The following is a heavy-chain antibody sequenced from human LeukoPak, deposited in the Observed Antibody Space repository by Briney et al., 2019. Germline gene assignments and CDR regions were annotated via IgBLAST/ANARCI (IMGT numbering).Heavy chain of an antibody. CDR3: ARDLQDRFDP. CDR2: IYHSGST. CDR1: GYSISSGYY. Sequence: SETLSLTCTVSGYSISSGYYWGWIRQPPGKGLEWIGSIYHSGSTYYNPSLKSRVTISVDTSKNQFSLKLSSVTAAGTAVYYCARDLQDRFDPWGQGTLVTVSS. J-gene: IGHJ5*02. V-gene: IGHV4-38-2*02.